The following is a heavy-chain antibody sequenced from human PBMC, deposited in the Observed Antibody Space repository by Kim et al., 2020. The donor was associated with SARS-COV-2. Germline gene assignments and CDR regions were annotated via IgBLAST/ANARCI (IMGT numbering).Heavy chain of an antibody. D-gene: IGHD2-21*02. Sequence: SETLSLTCTVSGGSINSRTYYWGWIRQPPGKGLEWIGSFYYSGSTYYNPSLKSRVTISVDTSKNQFSLKLSSVTAADTAVYYCATDRIVVVTGIEMNYFDYWGQGTLVTVSS. CDR2: FYYSGST. CDR3: ATDRIVVVTGIEMNYFDY. CDR1: GGSINSRTYY. V-gene: IGHV4-39*07. J-gene: IGHJ4*02.